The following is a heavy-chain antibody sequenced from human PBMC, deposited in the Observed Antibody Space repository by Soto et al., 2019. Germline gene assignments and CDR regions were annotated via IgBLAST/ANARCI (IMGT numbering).Heavy chain of an antibody. CDR2: INSDGSST. D-gene: IGHD5-12*01. CDR1: GFTFSSYW. V-gene: IGHV3-74*01. Sequence: EVQLVESGGGLVQPGGSLRLSCAASGFTFSSYWMHWVRQAPGKGLVWVSRINSDGSSTSYADSVKGRFTISRDNAKNTLYLQMNGLRAEDTAVYYCARIGEIVATMGDAFDIWGQGTMVTVSS. J-gene: IGHJ3*02. CDR3: ARIGEIVATMGDAFDI.